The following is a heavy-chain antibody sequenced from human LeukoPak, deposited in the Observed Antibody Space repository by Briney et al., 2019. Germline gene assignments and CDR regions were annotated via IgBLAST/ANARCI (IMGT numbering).Heavy chain of an antibody. CDR1: GFTFSSYE. Sequence: GGSLRLSCAATGFTFSSYEMNWVRQAPGKGLEWLSTISGGGGSTYYADSVKGRFTISRDNSKNTLYLHMKSLRAEDTAVYYCARAFGWVSAFDYWGQGTLVTVSS. V-gene: IGHV3-23*01. CDR2: ISGGGGST. J-gene: IGHJ4*02. D-gene: IGHD3-10*01. CDR3: ARAFGWVSAFDY.